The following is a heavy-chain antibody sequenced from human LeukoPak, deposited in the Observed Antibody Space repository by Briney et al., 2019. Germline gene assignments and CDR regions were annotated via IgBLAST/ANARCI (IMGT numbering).Heavy chain of an antibody. D-gene: IGHD3-10*01. Sequence: SETLSLTCTVSSRSISSYYWSWIRQPPGKGLEWIGYKYYNGSTNYNPSLKSRVTISVDTSKNQFSLKLSSVTAADTAVYYCARLAYGSGSYYGDNWFDPWGQGTLVTVSS. J-gene: IGHJ5*02. CDR1: SRSISSYY. CDR3: ARLAYGSGSYYGDNWFDP. CDR2: KYYNGST. V-gene: IGHV4-59*01.